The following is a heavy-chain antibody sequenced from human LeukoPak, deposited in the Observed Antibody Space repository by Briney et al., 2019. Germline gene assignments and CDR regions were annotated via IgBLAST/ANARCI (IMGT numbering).Heavy chain of an antibody. V-gene: IGHV3-21*01. Sequence: GGSLRLSCAASGFTFSSYSMNWVRQAPGKGLEWVSSISSSSSYIYYADSVKGRFTISRDNAKNSLYLQMNSLRAEDTAVYYCAKDFAASYYYGMDVWGQGTTVTVSS. J-gene: IGHJ6*02. CDR3: AKDFAASYYYGMDV. CDR1: GFTFSSYS. D-gene: IGHD5-18*01. CDR2: ISSSSSYI.